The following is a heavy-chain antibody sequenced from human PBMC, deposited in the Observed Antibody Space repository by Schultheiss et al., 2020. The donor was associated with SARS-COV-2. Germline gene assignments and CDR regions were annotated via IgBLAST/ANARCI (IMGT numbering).Heavy chain of an antibody. Sequence: GESLKISCAASGFTFSSYAMSWVRQAPGKGLEWVSAISGSGGSTYYADSVKGRFTISRDNSKNTLYLQMNSLRAEDTAVYYCAKVGRITMVRGVKYYYYYMDVWGKGTTVTVSS. CDR3: AKVGRITMVRGVKYYYYYMDV. V-gene: IGHV3-23*01. CDR2: ISGSGGST. CDR1: GFTFSSYA. D-gene: IGHD3-10*01. J-gene: IGHJ6*03.